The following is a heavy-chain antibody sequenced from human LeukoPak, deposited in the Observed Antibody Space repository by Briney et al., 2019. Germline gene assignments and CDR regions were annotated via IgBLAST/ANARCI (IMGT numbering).Heavy chain of an antibody. D-gene: IGHD6-13*01. CDR2: INPNIGDT. CDR3: ARINSSRWYDF. J-gene: IGHJ4*02. CDR1: GYTFTGYY. V-gene: IGHV1-2*02. Sequence: ASVNVSCKASGYTFTGYYMHWVRQAPGQGLEWMGWINPNIGDTNYAQKFQGRVTMTRDTSISTAYMELSRLRFDDTAVYYCARINSSRWYDFWGQGTLVTVSS.